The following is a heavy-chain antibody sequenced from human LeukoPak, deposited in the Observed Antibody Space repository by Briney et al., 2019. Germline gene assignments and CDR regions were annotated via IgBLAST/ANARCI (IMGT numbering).Heavy chain of an antibody. CDR3: VTPRSWELSDMAV. V-gene: IGHV4-38-2*02. Sequence: SETLSLTCTVSGYSISTNYYWAWIRQSPGTGLEWIGSVYHNGETYYNPSLKSRVIISVDTSKNEFSLRLTSVTAADTAVYYCVTPRSWELSDMAVWGKGTTVIVSS. D-gene: IGHD1-26*01. CDR1: GYSISTNYY. J-gene: IGHJ6*03. CDR2: VYHNGET.